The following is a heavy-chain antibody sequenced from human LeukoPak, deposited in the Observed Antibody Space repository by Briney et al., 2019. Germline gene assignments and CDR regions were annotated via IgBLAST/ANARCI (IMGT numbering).Heavy chain of an antibody. V-gene: IGHV3-43*02. CDR1: GFTFHNYA. J-gene: IGHJ4*02. Sequence: GGSLRLSCAASGFTFHNYAIHWVRQAPGKGLEWVSLTSGDGITTYFADSVKGRFTISRDNSRSSLFLQMNSLRTEDTALYYCARDHVYGGADYWGQGTLVTVSS. D-gene: IGHD5/OR15-5a*01. CDR3: ARDHVYGGADY. CDR2: TSGDGITT.